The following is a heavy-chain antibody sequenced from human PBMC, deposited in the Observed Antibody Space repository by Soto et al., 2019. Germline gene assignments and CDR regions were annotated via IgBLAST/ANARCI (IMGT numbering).Heavy chain of an antibody. Sequence: SETLSLTCTVSGGSINTYYWSWIRQSPGRGLEWIGFIKDSGRTTYNPSLKSRATILVDTSQNQFTLKLTSVTPADTAVYFCARDRLAAAAREVAFDFWGQGTMVTVSS. CDR1: GGSINTYY. CDR2: IKDSGRT. V-gene: IGHV4-59*01. J-gene: IGHJ3*01. CDR3: ARDRLAAAAREVAFDF. D-gene: IGHD6-13*01.